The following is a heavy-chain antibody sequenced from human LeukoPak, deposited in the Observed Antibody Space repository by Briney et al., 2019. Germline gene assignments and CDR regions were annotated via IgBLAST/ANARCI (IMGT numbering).Heavy chain of an antibody. V-gene: IGHV3-23*01. J-gene: IGHJ6*04. CDR1: GFAYSSYD. CDR3: AKALSVYYYGMDV. CDR2: ITGSGGTT. Sequence: GGSLRLSCAASGFAYSSYDMNWVRQVPAKGVEWVSTITGSGGTTYFADSVKGRLTISRDNSKNTLFLQMNSLRAEDTAIYYCAKALSVYYYGMDVWGKGTTVTVSS. D-gene: IGHD5/OR15-5a*01.